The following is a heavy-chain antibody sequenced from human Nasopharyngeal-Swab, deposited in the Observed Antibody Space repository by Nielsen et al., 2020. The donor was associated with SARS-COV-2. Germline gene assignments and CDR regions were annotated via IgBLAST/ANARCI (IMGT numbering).Heavy chain of an antibody. CDR2: IYGGDTT. V-gene: IGHV3-66*01. CDR3: ASGAVTTEFDY. CDR1: GFSVSSNY. J-gene: IGHJ4*02. D-gene: IGHD4-11*01. Sequence: GESLKISCLVSGFSVSSNYMSWVRQAPGKGLEWVSIIYGGDTTYYADSVKARFTISRDSSKSTLYLQMNSLRAEDTAVYYCASGAVTTEFDYWGQGTLVTVSS.